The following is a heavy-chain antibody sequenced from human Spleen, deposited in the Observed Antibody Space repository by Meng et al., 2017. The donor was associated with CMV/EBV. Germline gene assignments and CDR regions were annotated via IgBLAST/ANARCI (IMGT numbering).Heavy chain of an antibody. Sequence: GSLRLSCVASGFTFSGYWMSWVRQAPGKGLEWVANIKQDVSERYYVGSVKGRFTISRDNAENSVFLQMNSLRAEDTAVYYCARTGFKNGYNFDYWGQGTLVTVSS. CDR2: IKQDVSER. CDR1: GFTFSGYW. J-gene: IGHJ4*02. V-gene: IGHV3-7*01. CDR3: ARTGFKNGYNFDY. D-gene: IGHD5-24*01.